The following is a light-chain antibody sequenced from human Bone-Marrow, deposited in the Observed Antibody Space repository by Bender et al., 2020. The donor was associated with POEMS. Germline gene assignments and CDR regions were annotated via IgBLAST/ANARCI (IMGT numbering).Light chain of an antibody. V-gene: IGLV2-18*02. CDR3: SSFTTTTYMI. CDR2: EVT. Sequence: QSALTQPPSVSGSPGQSVTISCTGTNNDVGSYDRVSWYRQSPGTAPKLLIYEVTYRPSGVPDRFSGSKSGNTASLTISGLQTDDEADYYCSSFTTTTYMIFGGGTKLTVL. J-gene: IGLJ2*01. CDR1: NNDVGSYDR.